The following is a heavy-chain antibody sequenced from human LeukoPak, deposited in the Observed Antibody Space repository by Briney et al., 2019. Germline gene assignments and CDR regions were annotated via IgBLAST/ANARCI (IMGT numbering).Heavy chain of an antibody. V-gene: IGHV4-59*08. CDR2: IYYSGST. J-gene: IGHJ4*02. CDR1: GGSISSYY. D-gene: IGHD3-10*01. Sequence: SETLSLTCTVSGGSISSYYWSWIRQPPGKGLEWIGYIYYSGSTNYNPSLKSRVTISVDTSKNQFSLKPSSVTAADTAVYYCARWVTYGSGSYWFDYWGQGTLVTVSS. CDR3: ARWVTYGSGSYWFDY.